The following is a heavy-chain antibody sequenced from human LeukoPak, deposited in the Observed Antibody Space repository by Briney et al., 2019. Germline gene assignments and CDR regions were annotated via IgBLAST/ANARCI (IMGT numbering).Heavy chain of an antibody. D-gene: IGHD5-24*01. CDR2: IKEDGTET. Sequence: GGSLRLSCAASGFTFSSYGMHWVRLAPGKGLEWVANIKEDGTETYYVDSVKGRFTISRDNAKNSLYLQMNSLRVEDTAVYYCAKEGRSLQTYWGQGTLVTVSS. J-gene: IGHJ4*02. V-gene: IGHV3-7*03. CDR1: GFTFSSYG. CDR3: AKEGRSLQTY.